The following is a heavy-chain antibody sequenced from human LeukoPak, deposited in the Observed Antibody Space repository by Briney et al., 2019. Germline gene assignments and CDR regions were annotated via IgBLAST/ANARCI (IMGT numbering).Heavy chain of an antibody. J-gene: IGHJ4*02. V-gene: IGHV3-7*01. CDR1: GFTFSSYW. CDR3: AKGSSGYCSGGSCHKFDY. Sequence: GGSLRLSCAASGFTFSSYWMSWVRQAPGKGLEWVANIKQDGSEKYYVDSVKGRFTISRDNAKNSLYLQMNSLRAEDTAVYYCAKGSSGYCSGGSCHKFDYWGQGTLVTVSS. CDR2: IKQDGSEK. D-gene: IGHD2-15*01.